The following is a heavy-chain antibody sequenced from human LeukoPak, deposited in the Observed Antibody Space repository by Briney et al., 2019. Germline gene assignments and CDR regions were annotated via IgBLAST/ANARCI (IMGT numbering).Heavy chain of an antibody. CDR3: ARARGGY. V-gene: IGHV3-23*01. D-gene: IGHD2-15*01. CDR1: AFTFSSYA. J-gene: IGHJ4*02. Sequence: GGSLRLSCAASAFTFSSYAMSWIRQAPGKGLEWVSGTSTSGGSTYYADSVKGRFTISRDNSKNTLSLQMTSLRAEDTAVYYCARARGGYWGQGTLVTVSS. CDR2: TSTSGGST.